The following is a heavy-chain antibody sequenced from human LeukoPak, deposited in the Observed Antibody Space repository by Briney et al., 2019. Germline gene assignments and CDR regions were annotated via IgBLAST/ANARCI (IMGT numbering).Heavy chain of an antibody. J-gene: IGHJ3*02. D-gene: IGHD2-15*01. Sequence: GGSLRLSCAASGFTFSSYWMSWVRQAPGKGLEWVANIKQDGSEKYYVDSVKGRFTISRDNAKNSLYLQMNSLRAEDTAVYYCARVGRMAATRGAFDIWGQGTMVTVSS. CDR2: IKQDGSEK. CDR3: ARVGRMAATRGAFDI. V-gene: IGHV3-7*01. CDR1: GFTFSSYW.